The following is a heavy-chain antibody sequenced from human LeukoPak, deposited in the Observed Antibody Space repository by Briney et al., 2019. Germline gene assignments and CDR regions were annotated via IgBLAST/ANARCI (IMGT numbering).Heavy chain of an antibody. D-gene: IGHD3-10*01. V-gene: IGHV3-21*01. J-gene: IGHJ3*02. CDR2: ISSSSSYI. CDR3: ARDSLPYYYGSGSLTHAFDI. CDR1: GFTFSSYS. Sequence: TGGSLRLSCAASGFTFSSYSMNWVRQAPGEGLEWVSSISSSSSYIYYADSVKGRFTISRDNAKNSLYLQMNSLRAEDTAVYYCARDSLPYYYGSGSLTHAFDIWGQGTMVTVSS.